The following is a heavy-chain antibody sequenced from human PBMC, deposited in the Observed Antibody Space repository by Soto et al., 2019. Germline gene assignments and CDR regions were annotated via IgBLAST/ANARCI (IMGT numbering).Heavy chain of an antibody. Sequence: QVQLVQSGAEVKKPGASVKVSCKASGYTFTSYDINWVRQATGQGLEWMGWMNPNSGNTGYAQKFQGRVRMTRNTSISTAYMELSSLRSEETAVYYCARVEAYCSGGSCYSNWFDPWGQGTLVTVSS. V-gene: IGHV1-8*01. D-gene: IGHD2-15*01. CDR2: MNPNSGNT. CDR1: GYTFTSYD. J-gene: IGHJ5*02. CDR3: ARVEAYCSGGSCYSNWFDP.